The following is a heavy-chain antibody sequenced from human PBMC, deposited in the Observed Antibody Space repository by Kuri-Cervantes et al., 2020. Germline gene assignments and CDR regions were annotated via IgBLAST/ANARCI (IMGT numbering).Heavy chain of an antibody. CDR1: GDSISSYY. Sequence: SETLSLTCTVSGDSISSYYWGWIRQPPGKGLEWIGSIYHSGSTYYNPSLKSRVTISVDTSKNQFSLKLSSVTAADTAVYYCARLMVTATIDAFDIWGQGTMVTVSS. V-gene: IGHV4-38-2*02. CDR2: IYHSGST. J-gene: IGHJ3*02. D-gene: IGHD2-21*02. CDR3: ARLMVTATIDAFDI.